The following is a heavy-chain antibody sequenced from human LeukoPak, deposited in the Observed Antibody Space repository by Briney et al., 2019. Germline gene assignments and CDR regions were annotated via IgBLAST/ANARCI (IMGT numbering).Heavy chain of an antibody. D-gene: IGHD1-26*01. CDR2: INHSGST. CDR1: GGSFSGYY. J-gene: IGHJ4*02. V-gene: IGHV4-34*01. CDR3: ARDPAWDSY. Sequence: PSETLSLTCAVYGGSFSGYYWSWIRQLPGKGLEWIGEINHSGSTNYNPSLKSRVTISVDTSKNQFSLKLSSVTAADTAVYYCARDPAWDSYWGQGTLVTVSS.